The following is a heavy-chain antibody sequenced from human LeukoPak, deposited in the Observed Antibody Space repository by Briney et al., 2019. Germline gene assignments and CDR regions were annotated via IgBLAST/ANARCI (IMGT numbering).Heavy chain of an antibody. J-gene: IGHJ5*02. Sequence: SETLSLTCTVSDGSISSYYWSWIRQPPGKGLEWIGYIYYSGSTNYNPSLKSRVTISVDTSKNQFSLKLSSVTAADTAVYYCARRGSSGYARNWFDPWGQGTLVTVSS. CDR3: ARRGSSGYARNWFDP. CDR1: DGSISSYY. V-gene: IGHV4-59*08. D-gene: IGHD3-22*01. CDR2: IYYSGST.